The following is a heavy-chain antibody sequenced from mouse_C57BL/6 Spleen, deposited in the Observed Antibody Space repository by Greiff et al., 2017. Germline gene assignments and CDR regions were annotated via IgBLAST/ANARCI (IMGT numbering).Heavy chain of an antibody. D-gene: IGHD2-3*01. CDR2: IDPSDSYT. Sequence: QVQLQQPGAELVMPGASVKLSCKASGYTFTSYWMHWVKQRPGQGLEWIGEIDPSDSYTNYTQKFKGKSTLTVDKSSSTAYMQLSSLTSEDSAVYYCARWLLRWGYFDYWGQGTTLTVSS. J-gene: IGHJ2*01. V-gene: IGHV1-69*01. CDR3: ARWLLRWGYFDY. CDR1: GYTFTSYW.